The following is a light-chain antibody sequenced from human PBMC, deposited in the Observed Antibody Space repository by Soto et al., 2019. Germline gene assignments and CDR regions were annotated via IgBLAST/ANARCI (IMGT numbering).Light chain of an antibody. Sequence: ENVLTQSPGTLSLSPGEGATLSCRASQSVTSGYLAWYQQKPGQAPRLLIYGSSSRATGIPDRFSGSGSGTDFTLTVIRLGPEDFALYYCQLYGSSYRTFGQGTKVDIK. J-gene: IGKJ1*01. V-gene: IGKV3-20*01. CDR1: QSVTSGY. CDR2: GSS. CDR3: QLYGSSYRT.